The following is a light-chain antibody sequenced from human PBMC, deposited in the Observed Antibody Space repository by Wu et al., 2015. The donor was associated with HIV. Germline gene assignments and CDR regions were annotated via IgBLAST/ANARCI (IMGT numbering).Light chain of an antibody. CDR3: QQYGDSPT. J-gene: IGKJ1*01. CDR2: ETS. Sequence: EIVLKQSPGTLSLSVGDRVALSCRASQSITNNYLAWYQQRPGQAPRLLIYETSNRATGIPDRFVGSGSGTDFTLTISRLEPEDFAVYYCQQYGDSPTFGQGTKVEIK. CDR1: QSITNNY. V-gene: IGKV3-20*01.